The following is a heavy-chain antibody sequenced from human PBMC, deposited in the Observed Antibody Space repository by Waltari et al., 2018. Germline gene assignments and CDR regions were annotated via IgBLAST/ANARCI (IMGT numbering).Heavy chain of an antibody. CDR2: IYYSGST. CDR3: ARAGGYDFWSGWEGPDY. D-gene: IGHD3-3*01. Sequence: QVQLQESGPGLVKPSETLSLTCPVSGGSISSYYWSWIRQPPGKGLEWIGYIYYSGSTSDNPSLERRVTISVDTSKNQFSLKLSSVTAADTAVYYCARAGGYDFWSGWEGPDYWGQGTLVTVSS. CDR1: GGSISSYY. V-gene: IGHV4-59*01. J-gene: IGHJ4*02.